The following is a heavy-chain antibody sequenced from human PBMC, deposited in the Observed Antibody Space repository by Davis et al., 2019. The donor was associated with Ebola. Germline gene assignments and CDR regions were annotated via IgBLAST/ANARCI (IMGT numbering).Heavy chain of an antibody. J-gene: IGHJ6*02. CDR3: ARGYGDILLYGMDV. Sequence: MPSETLSLTCTVSGGSISSGGYYWSWIRQHPGKGLEWIGYIYYSGSTYYNPSLKSRVTISVDTSKNQFSLKLSSVTAADTAVYYCARGYGDILLYGMDVWGQGTTVTVSS. CDR1: GGSISSGGYY. V-gene: IGHV4-31*03. D-gene: IGHD4-17*01. CDR2: IYYSGST.